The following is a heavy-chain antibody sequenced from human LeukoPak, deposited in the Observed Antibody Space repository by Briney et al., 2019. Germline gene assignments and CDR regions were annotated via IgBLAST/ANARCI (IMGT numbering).Heavy chain of an antibody. Sequence: GASVKVSCKASGYTFTDYYMHWVRQAPGQGLQWIGRINPNSGGTNYAQKFQGRVTMTRDTSINTAYMELRRLRYDDTAVYYWVRDLAQYQPDLRFAPWGQGTLVTVSS. CDR3: VRDLAQYQPDLRFAP. J-gene: IGHJ5*02. CDR2: INPNSGGT. CDR1: GYTFTDYY. D-gene: IGHD2-2*01. V-gene: IGHV1-2*06.